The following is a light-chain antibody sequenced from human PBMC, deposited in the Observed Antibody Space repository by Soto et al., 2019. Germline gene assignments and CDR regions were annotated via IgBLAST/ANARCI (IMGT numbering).Light chain of an antibody. V-gene: IGKV3-20*01. CDR3: QQYGSSRYT. CDR1: QSVSNIY. J-gene: IGKJ2*01. CDR2: ATS. Sequence: EIVLTQSPGTLSLSPGERATLSCRASQSVSNIYLAWYQQKPGQAPRLLIYATSSRATGIPDRFSGSGSGTDFSLTISRLQPEDFVVYYCQQYGSSRYTFGQVTKLEIK.